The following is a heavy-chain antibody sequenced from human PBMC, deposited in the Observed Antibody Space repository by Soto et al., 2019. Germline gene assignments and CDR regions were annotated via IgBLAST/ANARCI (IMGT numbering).Heavy chain of an antibody. CDR2: IYPGDSDT. J-gene: IGHJ6*02. V-gene: IGHV5-51*01. CDR3: ARHGRAGQKPYYYGMDV. CDR1: GYRFTSYW. D-gene: IGHD3-10*01. Sequence: GESLKISFKGSGYRFTSYWIGWVRQIPGKGLEWMGIIYPGDSDTIYSPSFPGQVTISADKSISTAYLQWSSLKASDTAMYYCARHGRAGQKPYYYGMDVWGQGTTVTVS.